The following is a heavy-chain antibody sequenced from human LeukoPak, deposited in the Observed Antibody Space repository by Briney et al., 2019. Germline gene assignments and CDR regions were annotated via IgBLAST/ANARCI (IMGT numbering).Heavy chain of an antibody. Sequence: TSETLSLTCTVSGGSISSYYWSWIRQPPGKGPERIGYISYSGSTNYNPSLKSRVTISVDTSKNQFSLKLSSVTAADTAVYYCARGSSGYSYGWGQGTLVTVSS. D-gene: IGHD5-18*01. J-gene: IGHJ4*02. CDR2: ISYSGST. CDR3: ARGSSGYSYG. V-gene: IGHV4-59*01. CDR1: GGSISSYY.